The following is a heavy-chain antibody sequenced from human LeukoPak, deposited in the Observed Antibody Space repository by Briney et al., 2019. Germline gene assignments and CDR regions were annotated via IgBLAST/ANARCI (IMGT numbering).Heavy chain of an antibody. Sequence: SETLSLTCTVSGGSVSSGSYSWSWIRQPPGKGLEWIGYIYYSGSTNYNPSLKSRVTISVDTSKNQFSLKLSSVTAADTAVYYCAREGLAAAGKGDAFDIWGQGTMVTVSS. CDR1: GGSVSSGSYS. CDR3: AREGLAAAGKGDAFDI. J-gene: IGHJ3*02. D-gene: IGHD6-13*01. V-gene: IGHV4-61*01. CDR2: IYYSGST.